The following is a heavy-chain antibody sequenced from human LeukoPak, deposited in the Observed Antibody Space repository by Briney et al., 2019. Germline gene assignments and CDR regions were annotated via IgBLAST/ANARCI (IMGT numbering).Heavy chain of an antibody. Sequence: PETLSLTCAVYGGSFSGYYWSWIRQPPGKGLEWIGEINHSGSTNYNPSLKSRVTISVDTSKNQFSLKLSSVTAADTAVYYCARHVNYLYRVAAAGTQWFDPWGQGTLVTVSS. CDR3: ARHVNYLYRVAAAGTQWFDP. CDR1: GGSFSGYY. J-gene: IGHJ5*02. D-gene: IGHD6-13*01. V-gene: IGHV4-34*01. CDR2: INHSGST.